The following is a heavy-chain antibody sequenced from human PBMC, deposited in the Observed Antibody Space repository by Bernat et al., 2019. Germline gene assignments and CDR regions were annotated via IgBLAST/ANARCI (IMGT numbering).Heavy chain of an antibody. CDR3: AKGTSGAGDFDY. CDR1: GYTSSKSG. J-gene: IGHJ4*02. CDR2: IWGDGSKK. V-gene: IGHV3-33*06. D-gene: IGHD3-3*02. Sequence: QVQLVESGGGVVQAGRSLRLSCAASGYTSSKSGMHWVRQAPGKGLDWVAAIWGDGSKKFYADSVKGRFSISKDDSKNTLYLQMNSLTAEDTAVYYCAKGTSGAGDFDYWGQGALVTVSS.